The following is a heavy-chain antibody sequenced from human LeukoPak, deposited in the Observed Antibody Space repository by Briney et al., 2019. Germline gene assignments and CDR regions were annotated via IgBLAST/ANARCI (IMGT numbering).Heavy chain of an antibody. CDR3: ARLLYYCSGGSCSHRHFDY. CDR1: GGTFSSYA. J-gene: IGHJ4*02. D-gene: IGHD2-15*01. V-gene: IGHV1-69*05. CDR2: IIPIFGTA. Sequence: SVKVSFKASGGTFSSYAISWVRQAAGQGRAWVGGIIPIFGTANYAQKYQGRVTITTDESTSTAYMELSSLRSEDTAVYYCARLLYYCSGGSCSHRHFDYWGQGTLVTVSS.